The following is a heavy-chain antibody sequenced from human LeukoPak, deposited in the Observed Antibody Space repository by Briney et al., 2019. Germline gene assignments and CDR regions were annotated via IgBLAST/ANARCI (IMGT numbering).Heavy chain of an antibody. Sequence: PSETLSLTCAVSGGSISSGGYSWSWIRQPPGKGLEWIGYIYHSGSTYYNPSLKSRVTISVDRSKSQFSLKLSSVTAADTAVYYCARLSNYGGNSDYWGQGTLVTVSS. CDR3: ARLSNYGGNSDY. D-gene: IGHD4-17*01. J-gene: IGHJ4*02. CDR1: GGSISSGGYS. V-gene: IGHV4-30-2*01. CDR2: IYHSGST.